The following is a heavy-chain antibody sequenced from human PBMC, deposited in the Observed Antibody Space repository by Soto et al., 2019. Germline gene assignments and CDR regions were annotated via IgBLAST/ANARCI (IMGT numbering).Heavy chain of an antibody. CDR2: ISYDGSNT. Sequence: GSLRLSCAASGFTFRSSGMHWVRQAPGKGLEWVAFISYDGSNTYSADSVKGRFTLSRDNSKDTLYLQMNSLRADDTAVYYCAGERDYRVYRPAFDYWGQGTLVTVSS. J-gene: IGHJ4*02. D-gene: IGHD6-13*01. V-gene: IGHV3-30*03. CDR1: GFTFRSSG. CDR3: AGERDYRVYRPAFDY.